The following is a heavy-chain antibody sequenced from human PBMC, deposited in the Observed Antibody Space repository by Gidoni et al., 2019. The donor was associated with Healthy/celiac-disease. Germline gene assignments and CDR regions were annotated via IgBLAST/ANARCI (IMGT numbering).Heavy chain of an antibody. D-gene: IGHD3-3*01. V-gene: IGHV1-69*01. Sequence: QVQLVQSGAEVKKPGSSVKVTCKASGGTFSSYAISWVRQAPGQGVEWMGGIIPIFGTANYDQKFQGRVTIAADESTSTAYMELSSLRSEDTAVYYCARERHRSESTEWLSPTTYYYYYYMDVWGKGTTVTVSS. CDR3: ARERHRSESTEWLSPTTYYYYYYMDV. CDR2: IIPIFGTA. J-gene: IGHJ6*03. CDR1: GGTFSSYA.